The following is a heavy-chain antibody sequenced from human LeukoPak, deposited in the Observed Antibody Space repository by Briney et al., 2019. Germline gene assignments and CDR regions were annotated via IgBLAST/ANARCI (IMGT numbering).Heavy chain of an antibody. Sequence: GGSVRVSCKASGYTFTSYGMSWVRQAPGQGLEWMGWIKTNSGNPTYAQGVTGRFVFSWDNSESTAYLQMRSQRAEDTAVYYCARVVPSYRAAERDYEFDYWGQGTLVTVSS. V-gene: IGHV7-4-1*02. D-gene: IGHD6-13*01. CDR1: GYTFTSYG. J-gene: IGHJ4*02. CDR3: ARVVPSYRAAERDYEFDY. CDR2: IKTNSGNP.